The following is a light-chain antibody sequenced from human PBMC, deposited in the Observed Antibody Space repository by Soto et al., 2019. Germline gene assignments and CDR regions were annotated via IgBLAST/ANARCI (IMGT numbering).Light chain of an antibody. J-gene: IGLJ2*01. CDR3: AAWDDSLRAVV. Sequence: QAVVTQPISASGTPGQRVTISCSGSSSNIGPNYVYWYQQLPGTAPKLLIFSNNQRPSGVPDRLSGSKSGTSASLAISGLRSEDEAEYYCAAWDDSLRAVVFGGGTKLTVL. V-gene: IGLV1-47*02. CDR2: SNN. CDR1: SSNIGPNY.